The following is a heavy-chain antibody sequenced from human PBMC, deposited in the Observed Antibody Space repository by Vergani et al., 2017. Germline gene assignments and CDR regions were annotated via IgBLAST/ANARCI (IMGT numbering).Heavy chain of an antibody. CDR3: ASDYYDSSGYGGY. J-gene: IGHJ4*02. CDR1: GGSFSGYY. D-gene: IGHD3-22*01. Sequence: QVQLQQWGAGLLKPSETLSLTCAVYGGSFSGYYWSWIRQPPGKGLEWIGEINHSGSTNYNPSLKSRVTISVDTSKNQFSLKLSSVTAADTAVYYCASDYYDSSGYGGYWGQGILVTVSS. V-gene: IGHV4-34*01. CDR2: INHSGST.